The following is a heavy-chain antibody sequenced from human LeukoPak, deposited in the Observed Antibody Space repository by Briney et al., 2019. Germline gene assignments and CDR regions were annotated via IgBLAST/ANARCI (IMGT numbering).Heavy chain of an antibody. Sequence: GESLKISCEGSGYSFTNSWIAWVRQVPGKGLGWMGIIFPGDSDTRYSPSFQGQVTISADMSISTAYLQWSSLRASDTAMYYCARHPGDHWGQGTLVTASS. CDR3: ARHPGDH. CDR2: IFPGDSDT. V-gene: IGHV5-51*01. CDR1: GYSFTNSW. J-gene: IGHJ4*02.